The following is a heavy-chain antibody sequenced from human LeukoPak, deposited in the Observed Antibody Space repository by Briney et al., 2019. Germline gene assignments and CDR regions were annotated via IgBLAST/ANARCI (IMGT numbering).Heavy chain of an antibody. CDR1: GFTFDDYA. Sequence: GGSLRLSCAASGFTFDDYAMHWLRQAPGKGLEWVSFISGDGGSTYYADSVKGRFTISRDNSKNSLYLQMNSLRTEDTALYYCAKDTVGYSSGWYYYWGQGTLVTVSS. D-gene: IGHD6-19*01. J-gene: IGHJ4*02. CDR3: AKDTVGYSSGWYYY. CDR2: ISGDGGST. V-gene: IGHV3-43*02.